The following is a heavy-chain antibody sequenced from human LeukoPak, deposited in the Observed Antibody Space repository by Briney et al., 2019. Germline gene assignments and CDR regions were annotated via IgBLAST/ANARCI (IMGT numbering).Heavy chain of an antibody. CDR3: AAEVGAMGLYYYYYYMDV. Sequence: SETLSLTCTVSGGSISSYYWSWIRQPAGKGLEWIGRIYTSGSTNYNPSLKSRVTMSVDTSKNQFSLKLSSVTAADTAVYYWAAEVGAMGLYYYYYYMDVWGKGTTVTISS. J-gene: IGHJ6*03. V-gene: IGHV4-4*07. CDR1: GGSISSYY. CDR2: IYTSGST. D-gene: IGHD1-26*01.